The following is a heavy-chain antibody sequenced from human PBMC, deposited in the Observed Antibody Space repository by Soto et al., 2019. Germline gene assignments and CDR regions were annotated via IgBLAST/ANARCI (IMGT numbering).Heavy chain of an antibody. CDR2: ISGSGGPI. CDR1: GFTFSIYS. D-gene: IGHD3-9*01. J-gene: IGHJ4*02. V-gene: IGHV3-48*02. Sequence: PGGSLRLSCAASGFTFSIYSMNWVRQAPGKGLEWFSYISGSGGPISYADSVKGRFTISRDNAKNSLCLQMNSLRDEDAAVYYCVRDKDWAFDYWGQGTLVTVSS. CDR3: VRDKDWAFDY.